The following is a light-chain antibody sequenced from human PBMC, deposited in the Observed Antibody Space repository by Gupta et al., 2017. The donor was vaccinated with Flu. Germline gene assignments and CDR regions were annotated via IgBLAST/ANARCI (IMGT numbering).Light chain of an antibody. CDR3: AAWDDNLLRV. CDR1: SSTIGSQT. Sequence: QSVLTQPPSASGTPGQRVTISCSGSSSTIGSQTVSWYQQLPGTAPKLLIYKNNQRPSGVPDRFSGSKSGTSASLAISGLQSEDEAEYYCAAWDDNLLRVFGGGTKVTVL. V-gene: IGLV1-44*01. CDR2: KNN. J-gene: IGLJ3*02.